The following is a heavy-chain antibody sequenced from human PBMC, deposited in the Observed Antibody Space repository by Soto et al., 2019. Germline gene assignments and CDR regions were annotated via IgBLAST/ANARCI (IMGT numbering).Heavy chain of an antibody. CDR2: INAGNGNT. D-gene: IGHD2-21*02. CDR1: GYTFTDYY. V-gene: IGHV1-3*01. J-gene: IGHJ4*02. Sequence: ASVKVSCKASGYTFTDYYIHWVRQAPGQGLEWMGWINAGNGNTKYSQKFQGRVTITRDTSASTAYMELSSLRSEDTAVYYCARSIVVVTALDYWGQGTLVTVS. CDR3: ARSIVVVTALDY.